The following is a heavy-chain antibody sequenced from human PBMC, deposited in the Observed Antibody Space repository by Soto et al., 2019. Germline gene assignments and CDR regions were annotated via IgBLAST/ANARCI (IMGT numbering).Heavy chain of an antibody. J-gene: IGHJ4*02. V-gene: IGHV4-4*08. CDR3: ARARATIAAAAIFDC. Sequence: PSETLSLTCTVSGGSISNSYWSWIRQSPGKGLEWIVFIYSNGNTNYTPSLNSRLTISIDPSKNQFSLKLTSVTAADMALYYCARARATIAAAAIFDCWGQGTLVTVSS. CDR1: GGSISNSY. CDR2: IYSNGNT. D-gene: IGHD6-13*01.